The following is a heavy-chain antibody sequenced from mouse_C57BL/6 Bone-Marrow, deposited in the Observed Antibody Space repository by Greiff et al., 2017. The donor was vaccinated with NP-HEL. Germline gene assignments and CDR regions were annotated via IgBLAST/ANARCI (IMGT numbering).Heavy chain of an antibody. Sequence: VQLQQPGAELVMPGASVKLSCKASGYTFTNYWMHWVKQRPGQGLEWIGEIDPSDSYTNYNQKFKGKSTLTVDKSSSTAYMQLSSLTSEDSAVYYCASGYYGSPLAYWGQGTLVTVSA. V-gene: IGHV1-69*01. CDR1: GYTFTNYW. J-gene: IGHJ3*01. D-gene: IGHD1-1*01. CDR3: ASGYYGSPLAY. CDR2: IDPSDSYT.